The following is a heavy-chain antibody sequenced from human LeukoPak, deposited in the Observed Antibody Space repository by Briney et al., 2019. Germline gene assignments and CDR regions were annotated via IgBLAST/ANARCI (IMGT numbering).Heavy chain of an antibody. CDR2: IIPIFGTA. CDR3: AHGIGPHDAFDI. J-gene: IGHJ3*02. D-gene: IGHD1-14*01. Sequence: ASVKVSCKASGGTFSSYAISWVRQAPGQGLEWMGGIIPIFGTANYAQKFQGRVTTTTDESTSTAYMELSSLRSEDTAVYYCAHGIGPHDAFDIWGQGTMVTVSS. CDR1: GGTFSSYA. V-gene: IGHV1-69*05.